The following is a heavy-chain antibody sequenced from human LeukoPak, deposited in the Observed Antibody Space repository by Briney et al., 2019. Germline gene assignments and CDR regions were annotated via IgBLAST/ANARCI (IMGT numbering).Heavy chain of an antibody. CDR1: GFTFSSYG. V-gene: IGHV3-23*01. D-gene: IGHD1-1*01. Sequence: GGSLRLSCAASGFTFSSYGMSWVRQAPGKGLEWVSAISGSGGSTYYADSVKGRFTISRDNSKNTLYLQMNSLRAEDTAVYYCAKDTFPNWNDAYFDYWGQGTLVTVSS. J-gene: IGHJ4*02. CDR2: ISGSGGST. CDR3: AKDTFPNWNDAYFDY.